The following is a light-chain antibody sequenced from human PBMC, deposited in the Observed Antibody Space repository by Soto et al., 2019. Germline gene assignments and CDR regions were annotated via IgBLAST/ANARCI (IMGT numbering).Light chain of an antibody. J-gene: IGKJ2*01. CDR3: QQYNAYSYT. Sequence: GDRVTITCRASRTINSWLAWYQQKPGRAPKLLIYKASILQSGVPSRFSGSGSGTEFTLTISSLLPDDSATYYCQQYNAYSYTFGQGTKLEI. CDR1: RTINSW. CDR2: KAS. V-gene: IGKV1-5*03.